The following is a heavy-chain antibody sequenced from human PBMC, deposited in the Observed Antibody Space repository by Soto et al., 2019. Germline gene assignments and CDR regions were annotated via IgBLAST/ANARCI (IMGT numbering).Heavy chain of an antibody. Sequence: EVQLVESGGGLVPPGGSLRLSCAAYGFTVSSNYMSWVRQAPGKGLEWVSVIYSGGSTYYADSVKGRFTISRDNSKHTLYLQMNSLRAEDTAVYYCASETMEIFDYWGQGTLVTVSS. D-gene: IGHD3-10*01. V-gene: IGHV3-66*01. CDR2: IYSGGST. CDR3: ASETMEIFDY. J-gene: IGHJ4*02. CDR1: GFTVSSNY.